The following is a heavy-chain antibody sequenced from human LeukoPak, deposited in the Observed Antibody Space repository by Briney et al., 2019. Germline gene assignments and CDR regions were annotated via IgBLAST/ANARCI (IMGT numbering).Heavy chain of an antibody. J-gene: IGHJ3*02. CDR2: INSDGSST. CDR1: GFTFSSYW. CDR3: ARKKRGSGSYYNVDDAFDI. V-gene: IGHV3-74*01. Sequence: GGSLRLSCAASGFTFSSYWMHWVRQAPGKGLVWVSRINSDGSSTSYADSVKGRFTISRDNAKNTLYLQMNSLRAEDTAVYYCARKKRGSGSYYNVDDAFDIWGQGTMVTVSS. D-gene: IGHD3-10*01.